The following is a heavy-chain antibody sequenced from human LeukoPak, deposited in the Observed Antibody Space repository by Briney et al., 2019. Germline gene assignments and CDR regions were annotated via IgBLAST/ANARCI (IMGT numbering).Heavy chain of an antibody. CDR1: GFTFSSYE. CDR3: ARNLRAYYYDRGDAFDI. J-gene: IGHJ3*02. V-gene: IGHV3-48*03. D-gene: IGHD3-22*01. CDR2: ISSSGSTI. Sequence: GGSLRLSCAASGFTFSSYEMNWVRQAPGKGLEWVSYISSSGSTIYYADSVKGRFTISRDNAKNSLYLQMNSLRAEDTAVYYCARNLRAYYYDRGDAFDIWGQGTMVTVSS.